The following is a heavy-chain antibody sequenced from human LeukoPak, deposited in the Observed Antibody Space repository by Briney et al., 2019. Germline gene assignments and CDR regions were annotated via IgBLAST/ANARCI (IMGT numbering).Heavy chain of an antibody. CDR2: INHSGST. V-gene: IGHV4-34*01. CDR1: GGSFSGYY. CDR3: ARGRRRDGYNPLSY. D-gene: IGHD5-12*01. Sequence: KTSETLSLTCAVYGGSFSGYYWSWIRQPPGKGLEWIGEINHSGSTNYNPSLKSRVTISVDTSKNQFSLKLSSVTAADTAVYYCARGRRRDGYNPLSYWGQGTLVTVSS. J-gene: IGHJ4*02.